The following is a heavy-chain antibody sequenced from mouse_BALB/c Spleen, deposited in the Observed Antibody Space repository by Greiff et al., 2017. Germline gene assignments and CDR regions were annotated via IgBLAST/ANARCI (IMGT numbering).Heavy chain of an antibody. V-gene: IGHV2-6-7*01. Sequence: VHLVESGPGLVAPSQSLSITCTVSGFSLTGYGVNWVRQPPGKGLEWLGMIWGDGSTDYNSALKSRLSISKDNSKSQVFLKMNSLQTDDTARYYCARKTARATDYYAMDYWGQGTSVTVSS. J-gene: IGHJ4*01. CDR2: IWGDGST. D-gene: IGHD3-2*01. CDR1: GFSLTGYG. CDR3: ARKTARATDYYAMDY.